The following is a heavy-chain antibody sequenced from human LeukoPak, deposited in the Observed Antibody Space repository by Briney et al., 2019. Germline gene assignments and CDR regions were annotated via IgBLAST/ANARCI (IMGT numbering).Heavy chain of an antibody. V-gene: IGHV3-23*01. D-gene: IGHD3-16*02. CDR2: ISGSGGLT. J-gene: IGHJ3*02. CDR3: TKGYYDYIWGSYRSDAFDI. Sequence: GGSLRLSCAASGFPFNSYVMTWVRQAPGKWLEWVSVISGSGGLTYHADSVKGRFTVSRDNSKNALYLQMNSLRAEDTAVYSCTKGYYDYIWGSYRSDAFDIWGQGTMVTVSS. CDR1: GFPFNSYV.